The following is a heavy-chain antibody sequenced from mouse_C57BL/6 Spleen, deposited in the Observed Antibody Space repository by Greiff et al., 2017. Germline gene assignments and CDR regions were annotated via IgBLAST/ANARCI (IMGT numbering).Heavy chain of an antibody. J-gene: IGHJ2*01. D-gene: IGHD3-3*01. Sequence: QVQLQQSGAELARPGASVKMSCKASGYTFTSYTMHWVKQRPGQGLEWIGYINPSSGYTKYNQKFKDKATLTADKSSSTAYMQLSSLTSEDSAVYCCAREGSHYFDYWGQGTTLTVSS. CDR3: AREGSHYFDY. V-gene: IGHV1-4*01. CDR2: INPSSGYT. CDR1: GYTFTSYT.